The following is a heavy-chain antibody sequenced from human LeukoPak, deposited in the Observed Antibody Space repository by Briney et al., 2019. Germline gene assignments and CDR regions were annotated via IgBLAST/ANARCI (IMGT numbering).Heavy chain of an antibody. CDR3: ARSNSYDFWSGYYRNFDY. J-gene: IGHJ4*02. D-gene: IGHD3-3*01. Sequence: ASVKVSCKASGYTFTSYGISWVRQAPGQGLEWMGWISAYNGNTNYAQKLQGRVTMTTDTSTSTAYMELRSLRSDDTAVYYCARSNSYDFWSGYYRNFDYWGQETLVTVSS. V-gene: IGHV1-18*01. CDR1: GYTFTSYG. CDR2: ISAYNGNT.